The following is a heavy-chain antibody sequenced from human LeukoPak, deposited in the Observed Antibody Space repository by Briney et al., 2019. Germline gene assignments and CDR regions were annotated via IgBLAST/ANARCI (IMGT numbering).Heavy chain of an antibody. V-gene: IGHV4-38-2*02. CDR2: IYHSGST. Sequence: PSETLSLTCTVSGYSISSGYYWGWIRQPPGKGLEWIGSIYHSGSTYYNPSLRSRVTISVDTSKNQFSLKLSSVTAADTAVYYCARQEIGLRSFDPWGQGTLVTVSS. CDR1: GYSISSGYY. CDR3: ARQEIGLRSFDP. J-gene: IGHJ5*02. D-gene: IGHD3/OR15-3a*01.